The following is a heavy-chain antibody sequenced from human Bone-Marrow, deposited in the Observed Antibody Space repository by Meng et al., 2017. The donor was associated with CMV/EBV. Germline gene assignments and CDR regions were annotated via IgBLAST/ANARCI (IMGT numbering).Heavy chain of an antibody. Sequence: GSLRLSCTVSGGSINSSSYYWGWIRQPPGKGLEWIGSIYYSGSTYYNPSLKSRVTISVDTSKNQFSLKLSSVTAADTAVYYCARRRHYYGMDVWGQGTTVTVSS. CDR2: IYYSGST. V-gene: IGHV4-39*01. J-gene: IGHJ6*02. CDR3: ARRRHYYGMDV. CDR1: GGSINSSSYY. D-gene: IGHD6-25*01.